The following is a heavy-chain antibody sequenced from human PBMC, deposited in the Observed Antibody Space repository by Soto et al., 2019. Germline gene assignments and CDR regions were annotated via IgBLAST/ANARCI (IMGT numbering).Heavy chain of an antibody. CDR3: ARVLIPQRYYYYGMDV. CDR2: ISSGGTIT. D-gene: IGHD1-1*01. CDR1: GFTFSSYE. V-gene: IGHV3-48*03. Sequence: GGSLRLSCAASGFTFSSYEMNWVRQAAGKGLEWVSYISSGGTITYNADSVKGRFTISRDNARNSLYLQMNSLRAEDTAVYYCARVLIPQRYYYYGMDVWGQGTTVTVSS. J-gene: IGHJ6*02.